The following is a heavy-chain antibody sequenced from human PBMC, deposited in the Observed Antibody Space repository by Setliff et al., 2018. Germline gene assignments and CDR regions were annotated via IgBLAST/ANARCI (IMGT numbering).Heavy chain of an antibody. CDR1: GHTFTSYF. D-gene: IGHD2-8*01. CDR3: ARGLIVLPGPSGDMGYFDY. J-gene: IGHJ4*02. V-gene: IGHV1-46*01. CDR2: INPSGGYT. Sequence: GASVKVSCKASGHTFTSYFMQWVRQAPGQGLEWMGMINPSGGYTIYAQKFQGRVTMTRDTSTSTVYLELSSLRSEDTAVYYCARGLIVLPGPSGDMGYFDYWGQGTLGTVSS.